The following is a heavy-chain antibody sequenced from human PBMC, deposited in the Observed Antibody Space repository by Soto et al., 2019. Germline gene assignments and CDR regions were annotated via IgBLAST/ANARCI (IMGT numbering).Heavy chain of an antibody. CDR1: GFTFSNYW. Sequence: EVQLVESGGGLVQPGGSLRLSCAASGFTFSNYWMHWVRQAPGRGLMWVSRITPEGSRTTYADSVKGRVSISRDNAKNTLYLHMNALRADDTSVYYCATVKLGSYDWFDPWGQGTLCTVSS. V-gene: IGHV3-74*01. J-gene: IGHJ5*02. D-gene: IGHD3-16*01. CDR2: ITPEGSRT. CDR3: ATVKLGSYDWFDP.